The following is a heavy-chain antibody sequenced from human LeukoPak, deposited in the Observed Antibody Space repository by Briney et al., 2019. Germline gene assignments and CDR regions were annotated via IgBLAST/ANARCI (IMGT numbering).Heavy chain of an antibody. CDR1: RFTLSSYW. CDR3: ARVGTTSNFYYYYGMDV. V-gene: IGHV3-74*01. CDR2: INTDGSST. D-gene: IGHD2/OR15-2a*01. J-gene: IGHJ6*02. Sequence: GGSLRLSCAASRFTLSSYWMHWVRQAPGKGLVWVSRINTDGSSTSYADSVKGRFTISRDNAKNTLYLQMNSLRAEDTAVYYCARVGTTSNFYYYYGMDVWGQGTTVTVSS.